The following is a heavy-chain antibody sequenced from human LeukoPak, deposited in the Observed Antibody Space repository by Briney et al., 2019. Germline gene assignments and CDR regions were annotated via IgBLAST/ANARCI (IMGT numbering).Heavy chain of an antibody. V-gene: IGHV1-2*04. J-gene: IGHJ4*02. CDR2: INPNSGGT. Sequence: ASVKVSCKASGYTFTGYYMHWVRQAPGQGLEWMGWINPNSGGTNYAQKFQGWVTMTRDTSISTAYMELSRLRSDDTAIYYCARGGWNHIYQESSYFDYWGQGSLVIVTS. D-gene: IGHD3-16*02. CDR1: GYTFTGYY. CDR3: ARGGWNHIYQESSYFDY.